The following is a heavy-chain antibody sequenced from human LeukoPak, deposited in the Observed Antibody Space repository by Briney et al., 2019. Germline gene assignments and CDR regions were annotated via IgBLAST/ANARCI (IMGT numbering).Heavy chain of an antibody. D-gene: IGHD1-26*01. CDR2: VSTSGRT. J-gene: IGHJ4*02. CDR3: ARGSLGADY. CDR1: GASISSGSYY. Sequence: SQTLSLTCTVSGASISSGSYYWSWIRQPAGKGLEWIGRVSTSGRTNYNPSLQSRVTISVDTSKNQFSLKLTSVTAADTAVYFCARGSLGADYWGQGTLVTVSS. V-gene: IGHV4-61*02.